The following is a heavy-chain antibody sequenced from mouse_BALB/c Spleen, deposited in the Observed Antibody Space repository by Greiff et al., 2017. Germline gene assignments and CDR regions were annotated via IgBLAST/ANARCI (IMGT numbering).Heavy chain of an antibody. J-gene: IGHJ1*01. V-gene: IGHV5-9-4*01. CDR1: GFTFSSYA. CDR2: ISSGGSYT. CDR3: ASWNFDV. Sequence: EVMLVESGGGLVKPGGSLKLSCAASGFTFSSYAMSWVRQSPEKRLEWVAEISSGGSYTYYPDTVTGRFTISRDNAKNTLYLEMSSLRSEDTAMYYCASWNFDVWGAGTTVTVSS.